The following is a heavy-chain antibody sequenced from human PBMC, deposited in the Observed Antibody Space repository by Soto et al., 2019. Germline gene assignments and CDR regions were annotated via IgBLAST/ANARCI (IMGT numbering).Heavy chain of an antibody. CDR1: EYAFTAYY. CDR3: ARRSNFYSMDV. CDR2: INPNTGDT. J-gene: IGHJ6*02. Sequence: ASVKVSCKASEYAFTAYYLHCVRQAPGQGLEWMGYINPNTGDTDYSQKFQGRVTMTRDTSISTTYMELSRLRSDDTAVYYCARRSNFYSMDVWGQGATVTVSS. V-gene: IGHV1-2*02.